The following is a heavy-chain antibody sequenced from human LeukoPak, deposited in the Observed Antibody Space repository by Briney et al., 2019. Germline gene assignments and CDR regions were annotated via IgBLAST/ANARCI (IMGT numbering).Heavy chain of an antibody. J-gene: IGHJ3*02. CDR1: GFTFSSYS. CDR3: AKASSGWGGAFDI. CDR2: ISSSSSYI. Sequence: PGGSLRLSCAASGFTFSSYSMNWVRQAPGKGLEWVPSISSSSSYIYYADSVKGRFTISRDNSKNTLYLQMNSLRAEDTAVYYCAKASSGWGGAFDIWGQGTMVTVSS. V-gene: IGHV3-21*04. D-gene: IGHD6-19*01.